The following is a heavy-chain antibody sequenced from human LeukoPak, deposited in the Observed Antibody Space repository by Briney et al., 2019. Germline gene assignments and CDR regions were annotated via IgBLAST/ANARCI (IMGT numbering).Heavy chain of an antibody. CDR3: VTVGSRWYTHY. Sequence: ASVKVSCKASGYTFTSYGISWVRQAPGQGLEGMGWISPYNGNTYYAQTFHGRVTLTTDTSTSPAFMELRSPRSCDTAVYYCVTVGSRWYTHYWGQGTLVTVSS. V-gene: IGHV1-18*01. CDR2: ISPYNGNT. CDR1: GYTFTSYG. J-gene: IGHJ4*02. D-gene: IGHD6-13*01.